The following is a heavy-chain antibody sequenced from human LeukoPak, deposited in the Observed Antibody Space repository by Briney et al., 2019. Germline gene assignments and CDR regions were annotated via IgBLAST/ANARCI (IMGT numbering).Heavy chain of an antibody. CDR1: GFTFRSYA. CDR2: ISGSGGST. CDR3: AKHLWFGELAFDY. J-gene: IGHJ4*02. Sequence: GGSLRLSCAASGFTFRSYAMSWVRQAPGKGLEWVSAISGSGGSTYYADSVKGRFTISRDNSKNTLYLQMNSLRAEDTAVYYCAKHLWFGELAFDYWGQGTLVTVSS. V-gene: IGHV3-23*01. D-gene: IGHD3-10*01.